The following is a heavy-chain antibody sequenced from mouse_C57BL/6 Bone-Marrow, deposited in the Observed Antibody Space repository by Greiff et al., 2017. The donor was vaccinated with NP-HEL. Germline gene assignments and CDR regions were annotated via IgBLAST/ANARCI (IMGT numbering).Heavy chain of an antibody. Sequence: QVQLKESGTELVKPGASVKLSCKASGYTFTSYWMHWVRQRPGQGLEWIGNINPGNGGTNYTEKFKSKATLTVDKSSSTAYMQLSSLTSEDSAVYYCARFYYGSSFFAYWGQGTLVTASA. J-gene: IGHJ3*01. V-gene: IGHV1-53*01. CDR3: ARFYYGSSFFAY. CDR2: INPGNGGT. CDR1: GYTFTSYW. D-gene: IGHD1-1*01.